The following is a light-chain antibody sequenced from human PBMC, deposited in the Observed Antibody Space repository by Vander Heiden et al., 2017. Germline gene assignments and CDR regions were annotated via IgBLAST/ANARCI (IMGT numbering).Light chain of an antibody. Sequence: QSALTQPASVSRSPGQSLPISCTGTSSDVGSYNLVSWYQQHPGKAPKLMIYEVSKRPSGVSNRFSGSKSGNTASLTISGLQAEDEADYYCCSYAGSTTVVFGGGTKLTVL. CDR1: SSDVGSYNL. CDR2: EVS. CDR3: CSYAGSTTVV. J-gene: IGLJ2*01. V-gene: IGLV2-23*02.